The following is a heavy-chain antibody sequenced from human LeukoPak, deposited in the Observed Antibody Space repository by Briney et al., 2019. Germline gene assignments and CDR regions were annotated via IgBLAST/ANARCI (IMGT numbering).Heavy chain of an antibody. CDR2: IRGSSDVT. CDR1: GYTFSSYA. V-gene: IGHV3-23*01. D-gene: IGHD4-17*01. J-gene: IGHJ4*02. Sequence: ASVKVSCKASGYTFSSYAMSWVRQAPGKGLEWVSGIRGSSDVTDYADSVKGRFTISRDNSKNTLSLQMNSLRAEDTAVYYCAKSTVGLRLFYFDYWGQGTLVTVSS. CDR3: AKSTVGLRLFYFDY.